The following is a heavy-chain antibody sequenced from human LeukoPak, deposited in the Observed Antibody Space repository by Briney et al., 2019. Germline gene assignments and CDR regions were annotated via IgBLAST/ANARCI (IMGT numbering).Heavy chain of an antibody. Sequence: GGSLRLSCAASGLTVSSNYMSWVRQAPGKGLEWVSVIYSGGSTYYADSVKGRFTISRDNSKNTLYLQMNSLRAEDTAVYYCAREKRSGSYNDAFDIWGQGTMVTVSS. J-gene: IGHJ3*02. D-gene: IGHD1-26*01. CDR1: GLTVSSNY. CDR2: IYSGGST. V-gene: IGHV3-53*01. CDR3: AREKRSGSYNDAFDI.